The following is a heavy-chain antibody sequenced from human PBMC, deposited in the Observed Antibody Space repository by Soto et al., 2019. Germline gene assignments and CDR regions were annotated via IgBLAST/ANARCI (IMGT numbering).Heavy chain of an antibody. V-gene: IGHV4-4*07. CDR3: ARHHHLIAAARTSVWFDP. CDR1: GGSISSYY. Sequence: SETLSLTCTVSGGSISSYYWSWIRQPAGKGLEWIGRIYTSGSTNYNPSLKSRVTMSVDTSKNQFSLKLSSVTAADTAVYYCARHHHLIAAARTSVWFDPWGQGTLVAVSS. CDR2: IYTSGST. D-gene: IGHD6-13*01. J-gene: IGHJ5*02.